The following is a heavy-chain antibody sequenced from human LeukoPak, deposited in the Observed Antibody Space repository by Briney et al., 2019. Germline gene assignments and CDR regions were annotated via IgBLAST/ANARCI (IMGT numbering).Heavy chain of an antibody. Sequence: PAGSLRLSCAASGFTFSDHYMDWVRQAPGKGLEWVGRIRNKANSYTTEYAASVKGRFTSSRDDSKNSLYLQINSLKIEDTAVYYCARVGSSGWEDYWGQGTLVTVSS. D-gene: IGHD6-19*01. CDR3: ARVGSSGWEDY. J-gene: IGHJ4*02. CDR2: IRNKANSYTT. V-gene: IGHV3-72*01. CDR1: GFTFSDHY.